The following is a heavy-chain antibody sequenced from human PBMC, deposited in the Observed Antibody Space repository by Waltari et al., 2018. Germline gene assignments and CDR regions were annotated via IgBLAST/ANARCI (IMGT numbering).Heavy chain of an antibody. V-gene: IGHV1-2*05. CDR2: INPNSGGT. J-gene: IGHJ5*02. CDR3: ARVNGGGYFFGGTYYDESNWFDP. Sequence: QVQLVQSGAEVKKPGASVKVSCKASGYTFTGYYIYWVRQAPGQGLEWMGRINPNSGGTNYAQKFQGRITLTRDTSISTAYMELSSLTSDDTDMYYCARVNGGGYFFGGTYYDESNWFDPWGQGTLVTVSS. D-gene: IGHD2-15*01. CDR1: GYTFTGYY.